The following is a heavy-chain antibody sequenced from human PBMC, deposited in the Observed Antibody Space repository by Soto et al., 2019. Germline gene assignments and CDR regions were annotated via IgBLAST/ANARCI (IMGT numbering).Heavy chain of an antibody. V-gene: IGHV3-64*01. CDR2: ISSNGGST. CDR1: GFTFSSYA. CDR3: ARDPRPYGGCFSQLGHYCYMDV. D-gene: IGHD6-6*01. Sequence: GGSLRLSCAASGFTFSSYAMHWVRQAPGKGLEYVSAISSNGGSTYYANSVKGRFTISRDNSKNTLYLQMGSLRAEDMAVYYCARDPRPYGGCFSQLGHYCYMDVWGKGTTVTVSS. J-gene: IGHJ6*03.